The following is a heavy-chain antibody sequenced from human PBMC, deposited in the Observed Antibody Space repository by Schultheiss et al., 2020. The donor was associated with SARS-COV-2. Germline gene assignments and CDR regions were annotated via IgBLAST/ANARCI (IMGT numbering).Heavy chain of an antibody. CDR1: GYTFTSYA. J-gene: IGHJ4*02. CDR3: AREGGSATADY. V-gene: IGHV1-3*04. Sequence: ASVKVSCKASGYTFTSYAMHWVRQAPGQRLEWMGWINTGNGNTYYSQKFQGRVTITRDTFATTAYMELSSLRSEDTAVYYCAREGGSATADYWGQGTLVTVSS. D-gene: IGHD2-15*01. CDR2: INTGNGNT.